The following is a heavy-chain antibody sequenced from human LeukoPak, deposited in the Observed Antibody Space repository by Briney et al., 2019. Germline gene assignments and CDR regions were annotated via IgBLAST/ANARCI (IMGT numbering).Heavy chain of an antibody. J-gene: IGHJ3*02. V-gene: IGHV3-30*19. Sequence: GGSLRLSCAASGFTFSSYGMHWVRQAPGKGLEWVAVISYDGSNKYYADSVKGRFTISRDNSKNTLYLQMNSLRAEDTAVYYCARFRLRLGELSFSDAFDIWGQGTMVTVSS. CDR3: ARFRLRLGELSFSDAFDI. CDR1: GFTFSSYG. D-gene: IGHD3-16*02. CDR2: ISYDGSNK.